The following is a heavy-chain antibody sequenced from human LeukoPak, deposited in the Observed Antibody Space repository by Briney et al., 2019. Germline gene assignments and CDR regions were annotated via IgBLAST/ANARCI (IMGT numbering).Heavy chain of an antibody. CDR2: IYHSGST. V-gene: IGHV4-30-2*01. Sequence: PSETLSLTRAVSGGSISSGGYPWSWIRQPPGKGLEWIGYIYHSGSTYYNPSLKSRVTISVDTSKNQFSLKLSSVTAADTAVYYCARGPTAGALDYWGQGTLVTVSS. CDR1: GGSISSGGYP. J-gene: IGHJ4*02. D-gene: IGHD1-1*01. CDR3: ARGPTAGALDY.